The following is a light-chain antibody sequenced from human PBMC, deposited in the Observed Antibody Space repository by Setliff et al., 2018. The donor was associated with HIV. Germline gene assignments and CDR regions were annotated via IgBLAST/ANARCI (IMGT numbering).Light chain of an antibody. CDR1: SGDVGGYNY. V-gene: IGLV2-14*03. J-gene: IGLJ2*01. Sequence: QSALTQPASVSGSPGQSITISCTGTSGDVGGYNYVSWYQQHPGKAPKLMIYDVNNRPSGVSTRFSGSKSGRTASLTISGLQAEDEADYYCSSYTGISTVVFGGGTKVTV. CDR2: DVN. CDR3: SSYTGISTVV.